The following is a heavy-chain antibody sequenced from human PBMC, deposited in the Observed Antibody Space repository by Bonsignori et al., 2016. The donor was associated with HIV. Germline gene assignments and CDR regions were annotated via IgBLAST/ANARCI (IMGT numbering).Heavy chain of an antibody. Sequence: WIRQPPGKGLEWVSSISSSSSYIYYADSVKGRFTISRDNAKNSLYLQMNSLRAEDTAVYYCARGMGLKGAFDIWGQGTMVTVSS. CDR3: ARGMGLKGAFDI. J-gene: IGHJ3*02. CDR2: ISSSSSYI. V-gene: IGHV3-21*01. D-gene: IGHD3-16*01.